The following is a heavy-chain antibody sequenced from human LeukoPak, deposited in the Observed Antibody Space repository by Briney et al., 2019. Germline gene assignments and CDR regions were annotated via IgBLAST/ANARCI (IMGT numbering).Heavy chain of an antibody. CDR2: IYYSGST. V-gene: IGHV4-59*08. CDR1: GGSISSYY. CDR3: ARQDVYKNDY. J-gene: IGHJ4*02. D-gene: IGHD5-24*01. Sequence: SETLSLTCTVSGGSISSYYWSWIRQPPGKGLEWIGYIYYSGSTNYNPSLKSRVTISVDTSKNQFSLKLSSVTAADTAVYYCARQDVYKNDYWGQGTLVTVSS.